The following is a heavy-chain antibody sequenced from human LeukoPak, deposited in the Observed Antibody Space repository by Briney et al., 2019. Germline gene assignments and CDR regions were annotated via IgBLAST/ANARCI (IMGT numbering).Heavy chain of an antibody. V-gene: IGHV4-59*08. Sequence: SETLSLTCTVSGGSISSYYWSWIRQPPGKGLEWIGYIYYSGSTNYNPSLKSRVTISVDTSKNQFSLKLSSVTAADTAVYYCASPPKYGDAFDIWGQGTMVTVSS. J-gene: IGHJ3*02. CDR1: GGSISSYY. D-gene: IGHD2-2*01. CDR3: ASPPKYGDAFDI. CDR2: IYYSGST.